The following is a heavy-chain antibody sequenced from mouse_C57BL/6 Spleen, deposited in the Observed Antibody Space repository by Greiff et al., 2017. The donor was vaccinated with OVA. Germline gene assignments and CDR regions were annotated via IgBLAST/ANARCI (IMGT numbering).Heavy chain of an antibody. V-gene: IGHV14-4*01. D-gene: IGHD1-1*01. J-gene: IGHJ3*01. CDR3: TTPTIKAY. Sequence: VQLKQSGAELVRPGASVKLSCTASGFNIKDDYMHWVKQRPEQGLEWIGWIDPENGDTEYASKFQGKATITADTSSNTAYLQLSSLTSEDTAVYYCTTPTIKAYWGQGTLVTVSA. CDR2: IDPENGDT. CDR1: GFNIKDDY.